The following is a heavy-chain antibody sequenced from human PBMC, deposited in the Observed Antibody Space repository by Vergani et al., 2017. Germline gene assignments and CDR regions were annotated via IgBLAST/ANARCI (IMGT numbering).Heavy chain of an antibody. J-gene: IGHJ5*02. D-gene: IGHD3-10*01. CDR2: INPNSGGT. Sequence: QVQLVQSGAEVKKPGASVKVSCKASGYTFTGYYMHWVRQAPGQGGEWMGWINPNSGGTNYAQKFQGRVTMTRETXMSTAYMELSRLRSDDTAVYYCARAGLLWFGELSWFDPWGQGTLVTVSS. CDR1: GYTFTGYY. V-gene: IGHV1-2*02. CDR3: ARAGLLWFGELSWFDP.